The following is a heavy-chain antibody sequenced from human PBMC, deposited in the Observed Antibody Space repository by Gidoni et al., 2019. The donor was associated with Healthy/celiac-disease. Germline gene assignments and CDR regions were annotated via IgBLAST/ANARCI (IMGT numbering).Heavy chain of an antibody. D-gene: IGHD3-22*01. V-gene: IGHV1-69*01. CDR1: GGTFSSYA. CDR2: IIPIFGTA. CDR3: AREGSPYYYDSSGYYSHPFDY. J-gene: IGHJ4*02. Sequence: QVQLVQSGAAVKKPGSSVKVSCKASGGTFSSYAISWVRQAPGQGLEWMGGIIPIFGTANYAQKFQGRVTITADESTSTAYMELSSLRSEDTAVYYCAREGSPYYYDSSGYYSHPFDYWGQGTLVTVSS.